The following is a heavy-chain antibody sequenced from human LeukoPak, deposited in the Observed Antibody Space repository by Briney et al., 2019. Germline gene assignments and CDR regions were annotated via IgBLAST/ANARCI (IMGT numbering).Heavy chain of an antibody. Sequence: GASVKVSCKASGYTFTYYYIHWMRQAPGQELEWMGWINPDTGDTSYAQNFQGRVTLTRDTSISTVYVELSRLRSDDTAVYYCARSDSYIWFDPWGQGTLVTVSS. CDR1: GYTFTYYY. CDR2: INPDTGDT. V-gene: IGHV1-2*02. J-gene: IGHJ5*02. CDR3: ARSDSYIWFDP. D-gene: IGHD2-15*01.